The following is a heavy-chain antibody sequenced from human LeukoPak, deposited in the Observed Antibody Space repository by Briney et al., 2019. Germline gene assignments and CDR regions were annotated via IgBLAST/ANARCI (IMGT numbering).Heavy chain of an antibody. J-gene: IGHJ4*02. D-gene: IGHD3-16*02. CDR1: GGSISSGSYY. CDR2: IYTSGST. Sequence: PSETLSLTCTVSGGSISSGSYYWSWIRQPAGKGLEWIGRIYTSGSTNYNPSLKSRVTISVDTSKNQFSLKLSSVTAADTAVYYCAREFYDYVWGSYRYRYFDYWGQGTLVTVSS. V-gene: IGHV4-61*02. CDR3: AREFYDYVWGSYRYRYFDY.